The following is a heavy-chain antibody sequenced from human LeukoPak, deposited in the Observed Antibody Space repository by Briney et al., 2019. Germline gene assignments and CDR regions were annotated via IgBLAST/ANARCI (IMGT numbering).Heavy chain of an antibody. CDR1: GFSFDDFA. Sequence: GGSLRLSCVASGFSFDDFAMTWVRQAPGKGLQWVSTIREIDTITFYSDSVKGRFTISRDNSKNTLYLQMNSLRAEDAAVYYCARETGSAVGSTDFDSWGQGTLVTVSS. CDR3: ARETGSAVGSTDFDS. V-gene: IGHV3-23*01. D-gene: IGHD4-17*01. J-gene: IGHJ4*02. CDR2: IREIDTIT.